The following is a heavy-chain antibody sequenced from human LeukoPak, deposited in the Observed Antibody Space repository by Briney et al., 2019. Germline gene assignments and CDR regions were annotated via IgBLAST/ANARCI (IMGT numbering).Heavy chain of an antibody. CDR2: IWYDGSNK. CDR3: ARPGSSWPNWFDP. V-gene: IGHV3-33*01. CDR1: GFTFSSYG. Sequence: PGGSLRLSCAASGFTFSSYGMHWVRQAPGKGLEWVAVIWYDGSNKYYADSVKGRFTISRDNAKNSLYLQMNSLRAEDTAVYYCARPGSSWPNWFDPWGQGTLVTVSS. D-gene: IGHD6-13*01. J-gene: IGHJ5*02.